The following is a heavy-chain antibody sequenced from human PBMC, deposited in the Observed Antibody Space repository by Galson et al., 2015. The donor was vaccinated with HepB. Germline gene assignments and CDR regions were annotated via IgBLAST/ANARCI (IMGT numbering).Heavy chain of an antibody. CDR3: VKYPRGDAAYW. Sequence: SLRLSCAASGFTFSSYPMHWVRQAPGKGLEYVSAISSNGGSTFYADSVKGRFTISRDNSKNTLYLQMSSLRAEDTAVYYCVKYPRGDAAYWWGQGTLVTVSS. V-gene: IGHV3-64D*06. CDR1: GFTFSSYP. D-gene: IGHD3-10*01. J-gene: IGHJ4*02. CDR2: ISSNGGST.